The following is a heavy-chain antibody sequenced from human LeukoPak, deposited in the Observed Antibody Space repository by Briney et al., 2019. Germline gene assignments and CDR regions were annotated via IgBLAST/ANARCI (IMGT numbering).Heavy chain of an antibody. CDR1: GGTFSSYA. J-gene: IGHJ4*02. CDR3: ARFPVYSSSWYGDY. D-gene: IGHD6-13*01. CDR2: IIPIFGTA. Sequence: SVKVSCKASGGTFSSYAISWVRQAPGQGLEWMGGIIPIFGTADYAQKFQGRVTITADESTSTAYMELSSLRSEDTAVYYCARFPVYSSSWYGDYWGQGTLVTVSS. V-gene: IGHV1-69*13.